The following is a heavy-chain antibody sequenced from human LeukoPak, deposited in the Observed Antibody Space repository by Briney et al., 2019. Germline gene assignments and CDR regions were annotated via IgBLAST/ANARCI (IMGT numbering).Heavy chain of an antibody. D-gene: IGHD6-13*01. CDR1: GYTFTSYG. J-gene: IGHJ4*02. Sequence: VASVKVSCKASGYTFTSYGISWVRQAPGQGLEWMGWISAYNGNTNYAQKLQGRVTMTTDTSTSTAYMELRSLRSDDTAVYYCARVRKSSYSSSWRYFDYWGQGTLVTVSS. CDR2: ISAYNGNT. V-gene: IGHV1-18*01. CDR3: ARVRKSSYSSSWRYFDY.